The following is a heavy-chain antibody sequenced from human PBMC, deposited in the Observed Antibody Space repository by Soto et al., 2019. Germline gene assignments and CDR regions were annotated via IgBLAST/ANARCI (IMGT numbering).Heavy chain of an antibody. D-gene: IGHD3-3*01. CDR2: IYYSGST. Sequence: PSETLSLTCTVSGGSISSSSYYWGWIRQPPGKGLEWIGSIYYSGSTYYNPSLKSRVTISVDTSKNQFSLKLSPVTAADTAVYYCXRQERFLEWLLPAPGGRWGQGTLVTVSS. CDR3: XRQERFLEWLLPAPGGR. J-gene: IGHJ4*02. CDR1: GGSISSSSYY. V-gene: IGHV4-39*01.